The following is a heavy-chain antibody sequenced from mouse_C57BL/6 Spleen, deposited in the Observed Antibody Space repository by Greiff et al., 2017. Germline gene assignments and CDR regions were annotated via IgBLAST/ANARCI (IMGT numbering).Heavy chain of an antibody. V-gene: IGHV1-64*01. J-gene: IGHJ4*01. Sequence: QVQLQQPGAELVKPGASVTLSCKASGYTFTSYWMHWVKQRPGQGLEWIGKIHPNSGSTNYPEKFKRKATLTVAKSSSTAYMQHSSLTSEDSAVYYCARTGSSGYLMDYWGQGTSVTVSS. CDR1: GYTFTSYW. CDR2: IHPNSGST. D-gene: IGHD3-2*02. CDR3: ARTGSSGYLMDY.